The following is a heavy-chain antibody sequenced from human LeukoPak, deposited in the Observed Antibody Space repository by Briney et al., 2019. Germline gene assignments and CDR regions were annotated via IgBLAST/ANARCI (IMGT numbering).Heavy chain of an antibody. CDR2: ISASGGTT. Sequence: QAGGSLRLSCAASGFTFSSYGMHWVRQAPGQGLEWVSVISASGGTTYYADSVKGRFTISRDNSKNTLSLQMNSLRAEDTAVYYCAKILGGLSPNYGMDVWGQGTTVTVSS. D-gene: IGHD3-3*01. V-gene: IGHV3-23*01. CDR3: AKILGGLSPNYGMDV. CDR1: GFTFSSYG. J-gene: IGHJ6*02.